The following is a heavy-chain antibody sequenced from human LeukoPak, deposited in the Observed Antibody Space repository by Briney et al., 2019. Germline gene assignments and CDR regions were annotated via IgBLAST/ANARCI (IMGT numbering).Heavy chain of an antibody. V-gene: IGHV3-30*18. CDR1: GFTFSSYG. J-gene: IGHJ3*02. Sequence: GGSLRLSCAASGFTFSSYGMHWVRQAPGKGLEWVAVILYDGSNKYYADSVKGRFTISGDNSKNTLYLQMNSLRAEDTAVYYCAKEVGARDAFDIWGQGTLVTVSP. CDR2: ILYDGSNK. CDR3: AKEVGARDAFDI. D-gene: IGHD1-26*01.